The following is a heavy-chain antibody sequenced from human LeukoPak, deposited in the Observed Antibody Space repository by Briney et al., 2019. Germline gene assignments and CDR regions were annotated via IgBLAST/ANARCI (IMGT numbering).Heavy chain of an antibody. J-gene: IGHJ4*02. CDR2: INTNTATP. D-gene: IGHD2-15*01. CDR3: ARDPSRSPGGGFFSPLGY. V-gene: IGHV7-4-1*02. CDR1: GYTFTHYA. Sequence: ASVKVSCKASGYTFTHYAVNWVRQAPGQGLEWMGWINTNTATPMYAQGFSGRFVFSLDVSASTAYLQISSLKAGDTAVYYRARDPSRSPGGGFFSPLGYWGQGSLVTVSS.